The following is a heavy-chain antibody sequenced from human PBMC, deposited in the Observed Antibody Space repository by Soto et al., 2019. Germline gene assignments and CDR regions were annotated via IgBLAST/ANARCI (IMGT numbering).Heavy chain of an antibody. J-gene: IGHJ4*02. Sequence: GGSLRLSCAASGFTFNSYSMNWVRQAPGKGLEWVSSISSSSSYIYYADSVKGRFTISRDNAKISLYLQMDSLRAEDTAVYYCARGHRGGSWTSLDDYRGQGTLVTVS. CDR1: GFTFNSYS. CDR3: ARGHRGGSWTSLDDY. CDR2: ISSSSSYI. V-gene: IGHV3-21*01. D-gene: IGHD1-26*01.